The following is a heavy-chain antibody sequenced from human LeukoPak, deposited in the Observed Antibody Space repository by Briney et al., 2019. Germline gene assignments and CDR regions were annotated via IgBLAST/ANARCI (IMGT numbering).Heavy chain of an antibody. D-gene: IGHD2-15*01. CDR3: ARGYCSGGSCYRSNWFDP. V-gene: IGHV4-61*02. CDR1: GGSISSGSYY. J-gene: IGHJ5*02. CDR2: IYTSGST. Sequence: SQTLSLTCTVSGGSISSGSYYGSWIRQPAGKGLEWIGRIYTSGSTNYNPSLKSRVTISVDTSKNQFSLKLSSVTAADTAVYYCARGYCSGGSCYRSNWFDPWGQGTLVTVSS.